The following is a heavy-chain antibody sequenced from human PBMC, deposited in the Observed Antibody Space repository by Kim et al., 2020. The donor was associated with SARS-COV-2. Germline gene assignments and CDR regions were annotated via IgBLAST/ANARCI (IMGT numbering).Heavy chain of an antibody. Sequence: NKEYADSVKGRCTVSRDNSKSTLYLQMNGLTAEDTALYYCAKDPTFDIWGQGTMVNVSS. J-gene: IGHJ3*02. CDR3: AKDPTFDI. V-gene: IGHV3-33*03. CDR2: NK.